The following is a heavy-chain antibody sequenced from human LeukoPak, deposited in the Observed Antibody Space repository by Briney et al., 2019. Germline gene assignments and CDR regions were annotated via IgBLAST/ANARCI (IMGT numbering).Heavy chain of an antibody. CDR1: GYTFTGNY. Sequence: GASVKVSCKASGYTFTGNYMHWVRQAPGQGLEWMGWINPNSGGTNYAQKFQGRVTMTKDTSISTAYMELSRLRFDDTAVYYCARVYYYGSGSYYGYWGQGTLVTVSS. CDR2: INPNSGGT. CDR3: ARVYYYGSGSYYGY. J-gene: IGHJ4*02. V-gene: IGHV1-2*02. D-gene: IGHD3-10*01.